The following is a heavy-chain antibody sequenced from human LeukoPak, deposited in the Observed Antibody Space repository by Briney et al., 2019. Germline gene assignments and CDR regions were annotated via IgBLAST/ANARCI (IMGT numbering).Heavy chain of an antibody. D-gene: IGHD3-22*01. J-gene: IGHJ4*02. Sequence: GGSLRLSCAASGVSGFTFNSCAMSCVRQAPGKGLEWVSVISGSGGSTYYADSVKGRFTISRDNSKNTLYLQMKSLRAEDTAVYYCAKVIRASGSIDYWGQGTLVTVSS. V-gene: IGHV3-23*01. CDR3: AKVIRASGSIDY. CDR1: GVSGFTFNSCA. CDR2: ISGSGGST.